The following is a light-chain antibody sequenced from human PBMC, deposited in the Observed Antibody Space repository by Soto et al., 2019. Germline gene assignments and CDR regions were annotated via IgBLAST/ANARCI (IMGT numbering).Light chain of an antibody. J-gene: IGLJ1*01. CDR2: EVN. Sequence: ALTQPSSVSGSPGQSITISCTGTSSDFGNYNLVSWYQQHPGKVPKLILFEVNKRPSGVSGRFSGSKSGNTASLTISGLQAEDEADYYCCSFTSSNTHVFGTGTKVTVL. CDR3: CSFTSSNTHV. V-gene: IGLV2-23*02. CDR1: SSDFGNYNL.